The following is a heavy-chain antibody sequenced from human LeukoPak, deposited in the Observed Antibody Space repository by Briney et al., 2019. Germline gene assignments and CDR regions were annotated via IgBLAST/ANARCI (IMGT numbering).Heavy chain of an antibody. D-gene: IGHD3-10*01. CDR1: GGSISSSKW. Sequence: SETLSLTCAVSGGSISSSKWWSWVRQRPGKGLEWMGEIYHTGTTNYNPSLKSRVTISVDKSKNQFSLKLSSVTAADTAVYYCARMESYGSGSYYFDFWGQGTLVTVSS. J-gene: IGHJ4*02. CDR3: ARMESYGSGSYYFDF. V-gene: IGHV4-4*02. CDR2: IYHTGTT.